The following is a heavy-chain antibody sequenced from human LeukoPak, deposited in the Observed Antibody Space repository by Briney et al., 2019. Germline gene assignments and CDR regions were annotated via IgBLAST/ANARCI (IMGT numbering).Heavy chain of an antibody. D-gene: IGHD5-18*01. Sequence: SETLSLTCAVYGGSFSGYYWSWIRQPPGKGLEWIGEINHSGSTSYNPSLKSRVTISVDTSKNQFSLKLSSVTAADTAVYYCARGRGIQLWPYYYYGMDVWGQGTTVTVSS. CDR1: GGSFSGYY. CDR2: INHSGST. CDR3: ARGRGIQLWPYYYYGMDV. V-gene: IGHV4-34*01. J-gene: IGHJ6*02.